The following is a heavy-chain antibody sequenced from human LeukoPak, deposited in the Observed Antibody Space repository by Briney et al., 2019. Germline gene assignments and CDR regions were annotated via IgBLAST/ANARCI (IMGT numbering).Heavy chain of an antibody. Sequence: SETLSLTCTVSGGSMRGYYWSWIRQLPGKGLECIGYVYYSGNTGYNPSLKSRVTISVDTSKNQFSLKLSSVTAADTAVYYCAKAGVISGWDYWGQGVLVTVSS. V-gene: IGHV4-59*01. CDR3: AKAGVISGWDY. D-gene: IGHD3-3*02. J-gene: IGHJ4*02. CDR2: VYYSGNT. CDR1: GGSMRGYY.